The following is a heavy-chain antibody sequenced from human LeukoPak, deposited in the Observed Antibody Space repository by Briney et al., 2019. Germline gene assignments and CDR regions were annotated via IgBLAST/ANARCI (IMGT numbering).Heavy chain of an antibody. V-gene: IGHV4-59*01. CDR2: IYYSGST. Sequence: PSETLSLTCTVSGGSISSYYWSWIRQPPGKGLEWIGYIYYSGSTNYNPSLKSRVTISVDTSKNQFSLKLSSVTAADTAVYYCARVYSGREAFDIWGQGTMVTVSS. CDR1: GGSISSYY. D-gene: IGHD3-10*01. CDR3: ARVYSGREAFDI. J-gene: IGHJ3*02.